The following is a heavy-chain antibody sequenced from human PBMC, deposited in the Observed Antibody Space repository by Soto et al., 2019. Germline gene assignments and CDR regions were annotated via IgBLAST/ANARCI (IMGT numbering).Heavy chain of an antibody. D-gene: IGHD2-2*01. Sequence: EVQLLESGGSLVRPGGSLRLSCAASGFTFSTYGMSWVRQPPGKGLEWVSGIAGSGDSPNYAESVKGRFNISRDNSDNRLYLQMNSLRIEDTAVYFCAKDSCPSTNCYRSPYDFWGQGTLVTVSS. CDR2: IAGSGDSP. V-gene: IGHV3-23*01. CDR3: AKDSCPSTNCYRSPYDF. J-gene: IGHJ4*02. CDR1: GFTFSTYG.